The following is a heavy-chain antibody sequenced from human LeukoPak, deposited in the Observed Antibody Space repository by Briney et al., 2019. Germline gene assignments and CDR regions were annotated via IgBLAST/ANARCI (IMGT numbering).Heavy chain of an antibody. CDR3: AKDMSYGTARGAFDI. CDR1: GLTLDDYA. Sequence: QPGRSLRLSCAAAGLTLDDYAMHWVRQAPGKGREWDSGISWNSGSIGYADSVKGRFTISRDNAKNSLYLQMNSLRAEDTALYYCAKDMSYGTARGAFDIWGQGTMVTVSS. CDR2: ISWNSGSI. D-gene: IGHD4-17*01. V-gene: IGHV3-9*01. J-gene: IGHJ3*02.